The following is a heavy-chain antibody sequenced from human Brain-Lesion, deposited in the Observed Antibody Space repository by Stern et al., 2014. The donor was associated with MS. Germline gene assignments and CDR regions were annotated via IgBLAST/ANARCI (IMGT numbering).Heavy chain of an antibody. CDR2: FDPEDGET. J-gene: IGHJ4*02. D-gene: IGHD1-26*01. V-gene: IGHV1-24*01. Sequence: VQLVESGAEVKKPGASVKVSCQVSGYTLTELSMHWVRQAPRKGLEWMGGFDPEDGETIYAQKFQERVTMAEDPSTDTAYMDLGSLRSEDTAVYYCATLSPGAGGNYYRHFDYWGQGTLVTVSS. CDR1: GYTLTELS. CDR3: ATLSPGAGGNYYRHFDY.